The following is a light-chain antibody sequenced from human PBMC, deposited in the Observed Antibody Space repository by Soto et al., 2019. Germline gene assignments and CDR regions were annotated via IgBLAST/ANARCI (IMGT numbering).Light chain of an antibody. CDR2: GNS. Sequence: QPVLTQPPSVSGAPGQRVTISCTGSSSNIGAGYDVHWYQQLPGTAPKLLIYGNSNRPSGVPDRFSGFKSGTSASLAITGLQAEDEADYYCQSYDSSLSGWVFGGGTKVTVL. CDR3: QSYDSSLSGWV. V-gene: IGLV1-40*01. CDR1: SSNIGAGYD. J-gene: IGLJ3*02.